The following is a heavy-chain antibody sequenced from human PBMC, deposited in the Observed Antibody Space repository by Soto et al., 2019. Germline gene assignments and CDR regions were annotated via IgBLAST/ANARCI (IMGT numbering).Heavy chain of an antibody. J-gene: IGHJ5*02. V-gene: IGHV2-5*02. CDR1: GFSLSTSGVA. CDR2: IYWDDDK. D-gene: IGHD1-1*01. CDR3: AHRPPERGLATFDP. Sequence: QITLKESGPTLVKPTQTLTLTCTFSGFSLSTSGVAVGWIRQPPGKALEGLALIYWDDDKGYSPSLKSTLTITNDTSKNQVVLTLPNMDPVDTATYYCAHRPPERGLATFDPWGQGTLVTVSS.